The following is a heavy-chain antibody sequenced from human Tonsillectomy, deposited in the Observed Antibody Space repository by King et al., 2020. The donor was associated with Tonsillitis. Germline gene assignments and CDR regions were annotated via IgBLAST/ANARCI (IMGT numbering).Heavy chain of an antibody. J-gene: IGHJ3*02. D-gene: IGHD2-2*01. CDR3: ARRYCLSTSCYGPHPFDI. Sequence: LQLQESGPGLVKPSETLSLTCSVSGASISSSTYFWGWIRQPPGKGPEWIGSIYYTGSTYYNPSLESRLKISVDTSNNQFSLTLTSVTAADTAVYYCARRYCLSTSCYGPHPFDIWGQGTVVTVSS. CDR2: IYYTGST. CDR1: GASISSSTYF. V-gene: IGHV4-39*07.